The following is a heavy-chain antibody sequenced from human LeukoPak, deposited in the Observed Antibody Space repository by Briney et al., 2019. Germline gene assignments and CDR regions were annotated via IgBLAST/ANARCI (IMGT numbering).Heavy chain of an antibody. V-gene: IGHV1-24*01. CDR3: ATDPSRAYSSSWYYFQH. CDR2: FDPEDGET. J-gene: IGHJ1*01. D-gene: IGHD6-13*01. Sequence: ASVKVSCKVSGYTLTELSMHWVRQAPGKGLEWMGGFDPEDGETIYAQKFQGRVTMTEDTSTDTAYMELSSLRSEDRAVYYCATDPSRAYSSSWYYFQHWGQGTLVTVSS. CDR1: GYTLTELS.